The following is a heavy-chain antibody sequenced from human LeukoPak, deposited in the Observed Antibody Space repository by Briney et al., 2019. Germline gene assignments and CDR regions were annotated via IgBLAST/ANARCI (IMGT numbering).Heavy chain of an antibody. Sequence: GGSLRLSCAASGFTFSSYWMSWVRQAPGKGLEWVATIKQDGSRKEYVDSVKGRFTISRDNAKNSLYLQMNSLRAEDTAVYYCARDPTVTNFHDAFDIWGQGTMVTVSS. D-gene: IGHD4-17*01. J-gene: IGHJ3*02. CDR1: GFTFSSYW. CDR2: IKQDGSRK. CDR3: ARDPTVTNFHDAFDI. V-gene: IGHV3-7*05.